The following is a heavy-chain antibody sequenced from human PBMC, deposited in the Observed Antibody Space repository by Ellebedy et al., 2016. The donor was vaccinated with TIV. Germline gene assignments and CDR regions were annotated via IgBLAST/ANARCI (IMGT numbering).Heavy chain of an antibody. V-gene: IGHV3-7*03. CDR2: IKEDGSDQ. Sequence: GGSLRLSCAASGFTFSSYYMSWVRQAPGKGLEWVANIKEDGSDQHYVVSVKGRFTVSRDNAKNSMYLQMNSLRVDDTAVYYCAREVIGTNYFDYWGQGTLVTVSS. CDR1: GFTFSSYY. D-gene: IGHD1-20*01. CDR3: AREVIGTNYFDY. J-gene: IGHJ4*02.